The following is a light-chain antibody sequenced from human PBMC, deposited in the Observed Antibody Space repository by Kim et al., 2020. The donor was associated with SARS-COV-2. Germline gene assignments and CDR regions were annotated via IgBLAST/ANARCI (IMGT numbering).Light chain of an antibody. CDR3: QQYNNWPLT. J-gene: IGKJ4*01. CDR1: QSVSSY. Sequence: EIVMTQSPATLSVSPGERATLSCRASQSVSSYLAWYQQKPGQPPRVLIYGTSTRATGIPARFSGSGSGTEFTLTISSLQSEDFAVYYCQQYNNWPLTFGGGTKVEI. CDR2: GTS. V-gene: IGKV3-15*01.